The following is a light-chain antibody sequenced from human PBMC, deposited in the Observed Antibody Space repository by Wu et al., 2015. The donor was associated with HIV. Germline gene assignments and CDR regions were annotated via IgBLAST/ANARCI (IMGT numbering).Light chain of an antibody. CDR3: QQYNNWPPWT. CDR2: SAS. Sequence: ETVLTQSPATLSLSPGERATLSCRASQSAGNNLAWYQQRPGQAPRLLIHSASTRATGIPARFSGSGSGTEFTLTISSLQSEDIAVYYCQQYNNWPPWTFGQGTKVEIK. CDR1: QSAGNN. J-gene: IGKJ1*01. V-gene: IGKV3-15*01.